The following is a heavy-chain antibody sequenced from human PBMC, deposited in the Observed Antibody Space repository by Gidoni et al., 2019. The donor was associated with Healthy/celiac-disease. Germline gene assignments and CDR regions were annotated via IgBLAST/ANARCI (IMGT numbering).Heavy chain of an antibody. CDR3: ARLDFSIVATRGVDY. CDR1: GYSFTSYW. CDR2: IDPSDSYT. D-gene: IGHD5-12*01. J-gene: IGHJ4*02. V-gene: IGHV5-10-1*03. Sequence: EVQLVQSGAEVKKPGESRRISCKGSGYSFTSYWISWVRQMPGKGLEWMGRIDPSDSYTNYSPSFQGHVTISADKSISTAYLQWSSLKASDTAMYYCARLDFSIVATRGVDYWGQGTLVTVSS.